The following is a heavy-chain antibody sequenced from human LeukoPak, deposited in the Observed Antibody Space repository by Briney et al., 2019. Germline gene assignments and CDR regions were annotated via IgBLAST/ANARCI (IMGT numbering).Heavy chain of an antibody. V-gene: IGHV4-34*01. Sequence: SETLSLTCAVYGGSFSGYYWSWIRQPPGKGLEWIGEINHSGSNNYNPSLKSRVTISVDTSKHQFSLKLSSVTAADTAVYYCARRPDIVVVPAAMRFAFDIWGQGTMVTVSS. CDR2: INHSGSN. J-gene: IGHJ3*02. D-gene: IGHD2-2*01. CDR3: ARRPDIVVVPAAMRFAFDI. CDR1: GGSFSGYY.